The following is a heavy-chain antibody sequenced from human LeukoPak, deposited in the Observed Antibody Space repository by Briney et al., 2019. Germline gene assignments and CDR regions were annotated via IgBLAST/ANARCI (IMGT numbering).Heavy chain of an antibody. Sequence: GASVKVSCKASGYTFTSYGISWVRQAPGQGLEWMGWISAYNGNTNYAQKLQGRVTMTTDTSTSTAYMELSSLRSEDTAVYYCARARRVTTVTSLLFYWGQGTLVTVSS. D-gene: IGHD4-17*01. CDR1: GYTFTSYG. V-gene: IGHV1-18*04. CDR2: ISAYNGNT. J-gene: IGHJ4*02. CDR3: ARARRVTTVTSLLFY.